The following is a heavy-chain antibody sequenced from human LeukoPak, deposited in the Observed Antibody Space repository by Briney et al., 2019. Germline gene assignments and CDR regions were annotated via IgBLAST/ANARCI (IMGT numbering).Heavy chain of an antibody. CDR1: GFTFSSYW. Sequence: GGSLRLSCAASGFTFSSYWMHWVRQAPGKGLVWVSRINSDGSSRSYADSVKGRFTISRDNAKNTLYLQMNSLRAEDTAVYYCASLSMVTPFGYWGQGTLVTVSS. D-gene: IGHD4-17*01. CDR2: INSDGSSR. J-gene: IGHJ4*02. V-gene: IGHV3-74*01. CDR3: ASLSMVTPFGY.